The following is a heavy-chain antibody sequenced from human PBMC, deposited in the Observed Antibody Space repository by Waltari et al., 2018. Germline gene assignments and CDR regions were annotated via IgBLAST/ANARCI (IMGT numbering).Heavy chain of an antibody. CDR2: IYYSGST. J-gene: IGHJ4*02. Sequence: QVQLQESGPGLVKPSETLSLTCTVSGGSISSYYWSWKRQPPGKGLEWIGYIYYSGSTNYNPALKSRVTISVDTSKNQFSLKLSSVTAADTAVYYCARGVITFGGVIVYHDYWGQGTLVTVSS. V-gene: IGHV4-59*01. CDR3: ARGVITFGGVIVYHDY. CDR1: GGSISSYY. D-gene: IGHD3-16*02.